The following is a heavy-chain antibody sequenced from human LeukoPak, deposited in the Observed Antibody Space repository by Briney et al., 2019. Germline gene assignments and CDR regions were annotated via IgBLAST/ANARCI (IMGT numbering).Heavy chain of an antibody. Sequence: SETLSLTCTVSGGSISSYYWSWIRQPAGKGLEWIGRIYTSGSTNYNPSLKSRVTMSVDTSKNQFSLKLSSVTAADTAVYYCARGDDYHDSSGYNSAFDIWGQGTMVTVSS. CDR1: GGSISSYY. CDR3: ARGDDYHDSSGYNSAFDI. V-gene: IGHV4-4*07. J-gene: IGHJ3*02. D-gene: IGHD3-22*01. CDR2: IYTSGST.